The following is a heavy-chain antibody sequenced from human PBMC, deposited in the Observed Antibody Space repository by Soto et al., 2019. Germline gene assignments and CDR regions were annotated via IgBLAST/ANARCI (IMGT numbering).Heavy chain of an antibody. CDR2: IWHDGSNK. V-gene: IGHV3-33*08. J-gene: IGHJ4*02. CDR1: GFTFSSYS. D-gene: IGHD2-2*02. CDR3: AREAFCSSTRCHKGFGY. Sequence: GGSLRLSCAASGFTFSSYSMNWVRQAPGKGLEWVAVIWHDGSNKYYVDSVKGRFTISRDNSKNTLYLQMNSLRAEDTAVYYCAREAFCSSTRCHKGFGYRRQGTLVTVSS.